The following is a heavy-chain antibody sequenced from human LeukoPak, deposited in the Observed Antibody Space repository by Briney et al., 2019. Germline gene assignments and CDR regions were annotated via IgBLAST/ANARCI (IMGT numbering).Heavy chain of an antibody. J-gene: IGHJ4*02. CDR1: GYTFTNYG. Sequence: GASVKVSCKASGYTFTNYGISWVRQAPGQGLEWMGIINPSGGSTSYAQKFQGRVTMTRDTSTSTVYMELSSLRSEDTAVYYCARAEQWLAPFDFWGQGTLVTVSS. V-gene: IGHV1-46*01. CDR2: INPSGGST. D-gene: IGHD6-19*01. CDR3: ARAEQWLAPFDF.